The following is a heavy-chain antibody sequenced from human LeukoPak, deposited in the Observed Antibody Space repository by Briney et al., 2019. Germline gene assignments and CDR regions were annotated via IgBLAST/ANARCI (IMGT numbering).Heavy chain of an antibody. CDR1: GFTFTSYT. CDR3: ARSLTADGAFDI. CDR2: ISSSGSYI. J-gene: IGHJ3*02. V-gene: IGHV3-21*01. Sequence: PGGSLRLSCAASGFTFTSYTMNWVRQAPGKGLEWVSDISSSGSYIDYADSVKGRFTISRDNAKNSLFLQMNSLRAEDTAVYYCARSLTADGAFDIWGQGTMVTVSS. D-gene: IGHD7-27*01.